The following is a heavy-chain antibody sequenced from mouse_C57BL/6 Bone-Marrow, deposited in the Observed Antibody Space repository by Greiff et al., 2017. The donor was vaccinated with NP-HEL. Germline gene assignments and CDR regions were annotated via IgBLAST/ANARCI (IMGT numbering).Heavy chain of an antibody. CDR1: GYTFTSYG. CDR3: ARGGLRRGFAY. V-gene: IGHV1-81*01. D-gene: IGHD2-4*01. Sequence: VQLQQSGAELARPGASVTLSCKASGYTFTSYGISWVKQRTGQGLEWIGAIYPRSGTTSYNEKFKGKATLTADKSSSTAYMELRSLTSEDSAVYFCARGGLRRGFAYWGQGTLVTVSA. CDR2: IYPRSGTT. J-gene: IGHJ3*01.